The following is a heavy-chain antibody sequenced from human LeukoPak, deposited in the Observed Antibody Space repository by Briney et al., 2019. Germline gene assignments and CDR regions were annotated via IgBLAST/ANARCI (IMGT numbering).Heavy chain of an antibody. Sequence: SETLSLTCAVYGGSFSGYYWSWIRQPPGKGLEWIGEINHSGSTNYNPSLKSRVTISVDTSKNQFSLKLSSVTAADTAVYYCARVRRGRSTYYFDYWGQGTLVTVSS. CDR3: ARVRRGRSTYYFDY. CDR2: INHSGST. CDR1: GGSFSGYY. V-gene: IGHV4-34*01. J-gene: IGHJ4*02.